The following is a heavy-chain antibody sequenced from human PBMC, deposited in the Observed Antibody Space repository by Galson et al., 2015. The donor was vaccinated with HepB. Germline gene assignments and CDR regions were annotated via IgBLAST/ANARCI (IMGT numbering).Heavy chain of an antibody. CDR3: ARDLDYGGNSEAISY. D-gene: IGHD4-23*01. V-gene: IGHV1-69*04. CDR2: IIPILGIA. CDR1: GGTFSSYA. J-gene: IGHJ4*02. Sequence: SVKVSCKASGGTFSSYAISWVRQAPGQGLEWMGRIIPILGIANYAQKFQGRVTITADKSTSTAYMELSSLRSEDTAVYYCARDLDYGGNSEAISYWGQGTLVTVSS.